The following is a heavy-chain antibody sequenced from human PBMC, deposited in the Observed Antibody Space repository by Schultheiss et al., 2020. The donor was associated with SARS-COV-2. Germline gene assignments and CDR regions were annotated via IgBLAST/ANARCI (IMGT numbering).Heavy chain of an antibody. V-gene: IGHV3-33*05. CDR2: ISYDGSNK. CDR1: GFSFTKYA. Sequence: GESLKISCEASGFSFTKYAMHWVRQAPGKGLEWVAVISYDGSNKYYADSVKGRFTISRDNSKNTLYLQMNSLRAEDTAVYYCARWDYYYGMDVWGQGTTVTVSS. J-gene: IGHJ6*02. CDR3: ARWDYYYGMDV.